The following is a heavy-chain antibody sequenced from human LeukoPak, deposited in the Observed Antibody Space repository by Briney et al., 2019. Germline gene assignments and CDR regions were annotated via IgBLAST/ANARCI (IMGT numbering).Heavy chain of an antibody. CDR1: GFTFSSYA. Sequence: PGGSLRLSCAASGFTFSSYAMHWVRQAPGKGLEYVSAISSNGGSTYYANSVKGRFTISRDNSKNTLYLQMGSLRAEDTAVYYCSRDLRGADDYWGQGTLVTVSS. V-gene: IGHV3-64*01. J-gene: IGHJ4*02. CDR2: ISSNGGST. CDR3: SRDLRGADDY. D-gene: IGHD1-26*01.